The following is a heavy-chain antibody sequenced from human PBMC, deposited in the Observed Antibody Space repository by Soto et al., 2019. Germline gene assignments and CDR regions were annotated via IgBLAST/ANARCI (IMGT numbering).Heavy chain of an antibody. D-gene: IGHD3-10*01. CDR3: AGGRGVRGTVITTYYYYGMDV. Sequence: SETLSLTCAVYGGSFSGCRWSWIRQSPGKGLEWIGEINHRGSTNYNPSLKSRVTISVDTSKNQFSLKLSSVTAADTAVYYCAGGRGVRGTVITTYYYYGMDVWGQGTTVTV. CDR1: GGSFSGCR. CDR2: INHRGST. J-gene: IGHJ6*02. V-gene: IGHV4-34*01.